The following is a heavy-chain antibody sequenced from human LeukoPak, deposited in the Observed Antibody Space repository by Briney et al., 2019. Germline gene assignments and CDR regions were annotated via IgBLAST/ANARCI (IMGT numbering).Heavy chain of an antibody. V-gene: IGHV3-21*06. CDR3: ARGGPYYYGSGSYYYH. D-gene: IGHD3-10*01. J-gene: IGHJ5*02. Sequence: GGSLRLSCAASGFTFSNFNMNWVRQAPGKGLEWVSSISSSSSSIYYTDSVKGRFTISRDNAKNSLYLQMNSLRAEDTAVYYCARGGPYYYGSGSYYYHWGQGTLVTVSS. CDR2: ISSSSSSI. CDR1: GFTFSNFN.